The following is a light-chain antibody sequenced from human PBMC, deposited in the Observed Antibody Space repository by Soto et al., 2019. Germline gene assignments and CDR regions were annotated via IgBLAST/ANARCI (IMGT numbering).Light chain of an antibody. CDR2: AAS. CDR1: QSVSNSY. V-gene: IGKV3-20*01. CDR3: QQYGSSPWT. Sequence: EIVLTQSPGTLSLSPGERATLSCRASQSVSNSYLVWHQQKPGQAPRLLIYAASRRATGIPDRFSGSGSGTDFTLTISRLEPEDFAVYYCQQYGSSPWTFGQGTKVEIK. J-gene: IGKJ1*01.